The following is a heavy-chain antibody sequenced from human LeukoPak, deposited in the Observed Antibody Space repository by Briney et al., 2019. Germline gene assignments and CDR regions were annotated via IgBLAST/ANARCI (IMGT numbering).Heavy chain of an antibody. V-gene: IGHV4-39*07. CDR1: GGSISSSSYY. J-gene: IGHJ4*02. D-gene: IGHD5-24*01. CDR3: ARDGYNPIDY. Sequence: SETLSLTCTVSGGSISSSSYYWGWIRQPPGKGLEWIGTIYYSGSTYYNPSLKSRVTVSVDTSKNQFSLKLSSVTAADTAVYYCARDGYNPIDYWGQGTLVTVSS. CDR2: IYYSGST.